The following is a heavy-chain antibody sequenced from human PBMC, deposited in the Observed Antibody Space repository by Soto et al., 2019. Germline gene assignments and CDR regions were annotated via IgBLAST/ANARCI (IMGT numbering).Heavy chain of an antibody. CDR2: IWYDGSNK. CDR3: ARDQFWYSSAPNAY. Sequence: PGGSLRLSCAASGFTFSSYGMHWVRQAPGKGLEWVAVIWYDGSNKYYADSVKGRFTISRDNSKNTLYLQMNSLRAEDTAVYYCARDQFWYSSAPNAYWGQGTLVTVSS. D-gene: IGHD6-19*01. CDR1: GFTFSSYG. V-gene: IGHV3-33*01. J-gene: IGHJ4*02.